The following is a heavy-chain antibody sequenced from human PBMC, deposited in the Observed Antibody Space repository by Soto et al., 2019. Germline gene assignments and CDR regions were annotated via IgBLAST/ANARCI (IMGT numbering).Heavy chain of an antibody. CDR3: AREVTIFGNYGMDV. D-gene: IGHD3-3*01. V-gene: IGHV1-18*01. CDR2: ISAYNGNT. J-gene: IGHJ6*02. CDR1: GYTFTSYG. Sequence: ASVKVSCKASGYTFTSYGISWVRQAPGQGLEWMGWISAYNGNTNYAQKLQGRVTMTTDTSTSTAYMELRSLRSDDTAVYYCAREVTIFGNYGMDVWGQGTTVTVSS.